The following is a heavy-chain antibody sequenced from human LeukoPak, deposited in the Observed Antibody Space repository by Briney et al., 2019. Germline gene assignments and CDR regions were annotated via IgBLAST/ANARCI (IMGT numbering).Heavy chain of an antibody. J-gene: IGHJ4*02. CDR2: IKTDGSST. Sequence: GGSLRLSCTASGFTFSDYWMHWVRQAPGKGLVWVSRIKTDGSSTTYADSMKGRFTISRDNAKNTLYLQMSGLRAEDTAVYYCVRDRPGSTETNGPLGYWGQGTLVTVSS. CDR3: VRDRPGSTETNGPLGY. CDR1: GFTFSDYW. V-gene: IGHV3-74*01. D-gene: IGHD4-17*01.